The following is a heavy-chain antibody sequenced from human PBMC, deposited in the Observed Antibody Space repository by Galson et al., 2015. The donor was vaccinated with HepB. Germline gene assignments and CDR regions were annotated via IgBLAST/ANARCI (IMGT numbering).Heavy chain of an antibody. J-gene: IGHJ6*02. CDR1: GFTFSSYG. D-gene: IGHD6-19*01. CDR2: IWYDGSNK. V-gene: IGHV3-33*01. CDR3: AREMQGAGYSSGWYYYYGMDV. Sequence: SLRLSCAASGFTFSSYGMHWVRQAPGKGLEWVAVIWYDGSNKYYADSVKGRFTISRDNSKNTLYLQMNSLRAEDTAVYYCAREMQGAGYSSGWYYYYGMDVWGQGTTVTVSS.